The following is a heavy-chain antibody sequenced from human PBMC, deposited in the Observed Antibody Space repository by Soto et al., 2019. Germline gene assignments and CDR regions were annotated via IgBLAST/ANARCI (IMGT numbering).Heavy chain of an antibody. J-gene: IGHJ4*02. CDR3: AKELRETGGYYFDC. D-gene: IGHD3-16*01. CDR2: MSDDGSKK. Sequence: VHLVESEGGVVQPGRSLRLSCAASGFSFSKYGMHWVRQAPGKGLEWVAEMSDDGSKKYYGDSVKGRFTISRDNSKNTLYLLMDSLRPEDTAMYYCAKELRETGGYYFDCWGQGTLVTVSS. CDR1: GFSFSKYG. V-gene: IGHV3-30*18.